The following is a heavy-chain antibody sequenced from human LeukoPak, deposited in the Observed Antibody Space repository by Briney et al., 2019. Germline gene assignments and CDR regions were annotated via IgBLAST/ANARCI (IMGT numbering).Heavy chain of an antibody. CDR1: GGXISSSSYY. CDR3: ARQPVTLLWFGESKYYLDY. V-gene: IGHV4-39*01. J-gene: IGHJ4*02. CDR2: IYYSGST. D-gene: IGHD3-10*01. Sequence: PSETLSLTCTVSGGXISSSSYYWGWIRQPPGKGLEWIGSIYYSGSTYYNPSLKSRVTISVDTSKNQFSLKLSSVTAADTAVYYCARQPVTLLWFGESKYYLDYWGQGTLVTVSS.